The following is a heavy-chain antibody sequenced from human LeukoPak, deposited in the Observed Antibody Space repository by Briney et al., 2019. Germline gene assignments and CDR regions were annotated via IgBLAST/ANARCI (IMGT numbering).Heavy chain of an antibody. D-gene: IGHD5-18*01. CDR1: GFTFSSYA. CDR3: ARGRGYSDY. Sequence: PGGSLRLSCAASGFTFSSYAMSWVRQAPGEGLEWVSAISGSDGRTYYADSVKGRFTISRDNSKNTLYLQMNSLRAEDTAVYYCARGRGYSDYWGQGTLVTVSS. J-gene: IGHJ4*02. V-gene: IGHV3-23*01. CDR2: ISGSDGRT.